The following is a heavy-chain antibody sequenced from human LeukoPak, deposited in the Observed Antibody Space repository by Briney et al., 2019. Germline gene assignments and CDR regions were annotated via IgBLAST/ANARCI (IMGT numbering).Heavy chain of an antibody. V-gene: IGHV3-23*01. CDR2: ISGSGGST. Sequence: GGSLRLSCAASGFTFSSYAMSWVRQAPGKGLEWVSAISGSGGSTCYADSVKGRFTVSRDNSKNTLYLQMNSLRAEDTAVYYCAKLASITMVRGVTVPHFDYWGQGTLVTVSS. CDR1: GFTFSSYA. J-gene: IGHJ4*02. CDR3: AKLASITMVRGVTVPHFDY. D-gene: IGHD3-10*01.